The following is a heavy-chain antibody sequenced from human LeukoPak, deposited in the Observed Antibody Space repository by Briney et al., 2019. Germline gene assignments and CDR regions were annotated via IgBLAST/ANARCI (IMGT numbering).Heavy chain of an antibody. J-gene: IGHJ4*02. D-gene: IGHD6-13*01. CDR3: ARGRFRGSPRPKFDY. V-gene: IGHV4-30-2*01. Sequence: SQTLSLTCTVSGGSISSGGYYWSWIRQPPGKGLEWIGYIYHSGSTYYNPSLKSRVTISVDRSKNQFSLKLSSVTAADTAVYYCARGRFRGSPRPKFDYWGQGTLVTVSS. CDR2: IYHSGST. CDR1: GGSISSGGYY.